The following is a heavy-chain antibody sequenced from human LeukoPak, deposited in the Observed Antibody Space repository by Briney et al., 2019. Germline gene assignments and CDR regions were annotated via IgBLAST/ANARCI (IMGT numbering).Heavy chain of an antibody. CDR2: INPVGGST. CDR3: ARGPTVTSFDY. Sequence: ASVKVSCKASGYTFTNFYMHWVRQAPGQGLEWMGLINPVGGSTTYAQEFQGRVTMTSDTSTSTVYMELSSLRSEDTAVYYCARGPTVTSFDYWGRGTVVPVSS. V-gene: IGHV1-46*01. D-gene: IGHD4-17*01. CDR1: GYTFTNFY. J-gene: IGHJ4*02.